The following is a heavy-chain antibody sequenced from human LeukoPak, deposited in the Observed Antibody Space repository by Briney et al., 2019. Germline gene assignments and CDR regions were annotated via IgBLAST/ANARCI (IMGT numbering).Heavy chain of an antibody. CDR1: GFTFSSYS. CDR2: ISSSSSTI. Sequence: GGSLRLSCAASGFTFSSYSMNWVRQAPGKGLEWVSYISSSSSTIYYADSVKGRFTISRDNAKNSLYLQMNSLRAEDTAVYYCARSITVTTRFLQHWGQGTLVTVSS. D-gene: IGHD4-17*01. V-gene: IGHV3-48*04. CDR3: ARSITVTTRFLQH. J-gene: IGHJ1*01.